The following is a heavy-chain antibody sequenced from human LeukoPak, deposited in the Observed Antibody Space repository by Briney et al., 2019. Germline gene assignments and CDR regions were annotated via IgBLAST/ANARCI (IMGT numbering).Heavy chain of an antibody. CDR1: GFTFSSYA. CDR3: VKDAITMVRGVIFDAFDI. J-gene: IGHJ3*02. V-gene: IGHV3-64D*06. D-gene: IGHD3-10*01. Sequence: GGSLRLSCSASGFTFSSYAMHWVRQAPGKGLGYVSAISSNGGSTYYADSVKGRFTISRDNSKSTLYPQMSSLRAEDTAVYYCVKDAITMVRGVIFDAFDIWGQGTMVTVSS. CDR2: ISSNGGST.